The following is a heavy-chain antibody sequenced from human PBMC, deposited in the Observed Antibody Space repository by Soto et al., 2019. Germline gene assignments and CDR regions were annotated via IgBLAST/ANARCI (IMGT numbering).Heavy chain of an antibody. CDR3: ASPAGTGTTMG. J-gene: IGHJ4*02. D-gene: IGHD1-7*01. CDR1: GFTFSSYS. CDR2: ISSSSSYI. Sequence: EVQLVESGGGLVKPGGSLRLSCAASGFTFSSYSMNWVRQAPGKGLEWVSSISSSSSYIYYADSVKGRFTISRDNAKNSLYLQMNSLRAEDTAVYYCASPAGTGTTMGWGQGTLVTVSS. V-gene: IGHV3-21*01.